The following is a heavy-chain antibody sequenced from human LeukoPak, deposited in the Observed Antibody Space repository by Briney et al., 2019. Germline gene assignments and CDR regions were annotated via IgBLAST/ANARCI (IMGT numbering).Heavy chain of an antibody. D-gene: IGHD2-15*01. CDR3: AKDLGYCSGGSCDGY. CDR1: GFTFDDYA. V-gene: IGHV3-9*01. Sequence: GGSLRLSCAASGFTFDDYAMHWVRQAPGKGLEWVSGISWNSGSIGYADSVKGRFTISRDNAKNSLYLQMNSLRAEDTALYYCAKDLGYCSGGSCDGYWGQGTLVTVSS. J-gene: IGHJ4*02. CDR2: ISWNSGSI.